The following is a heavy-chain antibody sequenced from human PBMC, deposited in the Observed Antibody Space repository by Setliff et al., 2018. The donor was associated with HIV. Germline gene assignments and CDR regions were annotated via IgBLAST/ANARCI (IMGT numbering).Heavy chain of an antibody. D-gene: IGHD2-21*01. CDR3: AKGLGFCGSAFKGASDL. CDR2: IYPGDSDT. CDR1: GYSFTSYW. V-gene: IGHV5-51*01. Sequence: GESLKISCKGSGYSFTSYWIGWVRQMPGKGLEWLGIIYPGDSDTKYSPSFQGQVTFSADTSISTAYLQWSSLKASDTAMYYCAKGLGFCGSAFKGASDLWGQGTRVTVSS. J-gene: IGHJ3*01.